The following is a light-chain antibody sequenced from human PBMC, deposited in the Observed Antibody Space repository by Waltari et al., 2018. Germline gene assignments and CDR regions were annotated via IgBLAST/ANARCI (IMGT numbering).Light chain of an antibody. CDR2: AVS. Sequence: QSALTQPASVSGSPGQSITISCTATSSDIGTYNYVSWYQQHPGKAPKLMIYAVSNRPSGVSNRFSASKSGNTASLTISGLQAEDEADYYCSSYTSTDTWVFGGGTKLTVL. J-gene: IGLJ3*02. CDR1: SSDIGTYNY. CDR3: SSYTSTDTWV. V-gene: IGLV2-14*03.